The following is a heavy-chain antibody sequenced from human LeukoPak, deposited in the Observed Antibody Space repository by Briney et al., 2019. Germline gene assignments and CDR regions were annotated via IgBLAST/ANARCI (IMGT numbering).Heavy chain of an antibody. CDR2: IYTSGST. CDR1: GGSISSGSYY. D-gene: IGHD6-13*01. J-gene: IGHJ6*03. CDR3: ARATHSGYFPDYYYMDV. V-gene: IGHV4-61*02. Sequence: SETLSLTCTVSGGSISSGSYYWSWIRQPAGKGLEWIGRIYTSGSTNYNPSLKGRVTISVDTSKNQFSLKLSSVTAADTAVYYCARATHSGYFPDYYYMDVWGKGTTVTVSS.